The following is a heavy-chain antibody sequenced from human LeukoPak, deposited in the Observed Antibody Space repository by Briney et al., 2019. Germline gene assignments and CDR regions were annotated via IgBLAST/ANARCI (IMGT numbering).Heavy chain of an antibody. CDR1: GFTFSSYA. CDR2: ISYDGSNK. V-gene: IGHV3-30-3*01. J-gene: IGHJ4*02. D-gene: IGHD1-14*01. Sequence: PGGSLRLSCAASGFTFSSYAMHWVRQAPGKGLEWVAVISYDGSNKYYADSVKGRFTISRDNSKNTLYLQMNSLRAEDTAVYYWARGGLVNNRNPGEFDYFDYWGQGPLVTVSS. CDR3: ARGGLVNNRNPGEFDYFDY.